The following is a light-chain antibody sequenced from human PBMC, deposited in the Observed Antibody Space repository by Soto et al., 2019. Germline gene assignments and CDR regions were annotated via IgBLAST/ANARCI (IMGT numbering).Light chain of an antibody. CDR1: QSGISSY. J-gene: IGKJ1*01. CDR2: GAS. V-gene: IGKV3-15*01. Sequence: VMPPSPSSLPVPPPQSAPLSCTASQSGISSYLAWYQQKPGKAPRLLIYGASTMDTGIPARFSGSGSGTEFTLTISSLQSEDFAVYYCQQYNSWPQTFGQGTKVDIK. CDR3: QQYNSWPQT.